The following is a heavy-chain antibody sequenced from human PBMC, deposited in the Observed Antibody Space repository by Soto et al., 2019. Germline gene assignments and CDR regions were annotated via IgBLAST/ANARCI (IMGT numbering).Heavy chain of an antibody. CDR3: ARSITMVRGVIPYYFDY. CDR2: IIPIFGTA. J-gene: IGHJ4*02. CDR1: GGTFSSYA. D-gene: IGHD3-10*01. Sequence: QVQLVQSGAEVKKPGSSVKVSCKASGGTFSSYAITWVRQAPGQGLEWMGGIIPIFGTANYAQKFQGRVTITADESTSTAYMELSSLRSEDTAVYYFARSITMVRGVIPYYFDYWGQGTLVTVSS. V-gene: IGHV1-69*01.